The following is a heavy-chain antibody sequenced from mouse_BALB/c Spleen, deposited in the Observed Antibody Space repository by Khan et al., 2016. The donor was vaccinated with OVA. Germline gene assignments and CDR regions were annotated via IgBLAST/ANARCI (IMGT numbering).Heavy chain of an antibody. J-gene: IGHJ4*01. CDR3: ARWFDGYSSLYAMDY. D-gene: IGHD2-3*01. CDR1: GFSLTSYG. V-gene: IGHV2-6*02. Sequence: QVQLKQSGPGLVAPSQSLSITCTVSGFSLTSYGVHWVRQPPGKGLEWLVVIWSDGSTNYNSVLKSRLSISKDNSKSQVFLKINSLQTDDTAIYYCARWFDGYSSLYAMDYWGQGTSVTVSS. CDR2: IWSDGST.